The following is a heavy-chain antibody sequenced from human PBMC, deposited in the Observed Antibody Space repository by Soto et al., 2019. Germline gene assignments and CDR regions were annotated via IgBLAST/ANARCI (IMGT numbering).Heavy chain of an antibody. Sequence: EVQLLESGGGLVQPGGSLRLSCAASGFTFSSYAMSWVRQAPGKGLEWVSAISGTGGTTYYADSVKGRFTISRDNSRNTLHLQINSLRAEDTAIYYCAKFFVGTGGSSGWPWSFHFWGQGTLVTVSS. J-gene: IGHJ4*02. D-gene: IGHD6-25*01. V-gene: IGHV3-23*01. CDR2: ISGTGGTT. CDR1: GFTFSSYA. CDR3: AKFFVGTGGSSGWPWSFHF.